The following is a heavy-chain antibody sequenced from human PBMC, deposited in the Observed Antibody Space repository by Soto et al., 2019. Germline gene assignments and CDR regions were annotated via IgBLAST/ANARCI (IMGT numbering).Heavy chain of an antibody. V-gene: IGHV1-2*02. D-gene: IGHD3-16*01. CDR2: INPNSGAT. CDR3: TRQGAVRGPGY. CDR1: GYTFTDSY. Sequence: QVQLVQSGAEVKKPGASVKVSCKTSGYTFTDSYLHWVRQAPGQGLEWMGWINPNSGATKYAEEFQGRLTMTGDTSINTAYMELSSLRFDDTAVYYCTRQGAVRGPGYWGQGTLLTVSS. J-gene: IGHJ4*02.